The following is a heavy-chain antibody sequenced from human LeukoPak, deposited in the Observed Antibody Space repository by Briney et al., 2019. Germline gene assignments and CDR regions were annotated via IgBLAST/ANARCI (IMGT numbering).Heavy chain of an antibody. CDR2: ISYDGSNK. V-gene: IGHV3-30*04. CDR3: ASRVRGRYFDWLSKMFDY. D-gene: IGHD3-9*01. Sequence: GGSLRLSCAASGFTFSSYAMHWVRQAPGKGLEWVAVISYDGSNKYYADSVKGRFTISRDNSKNTLYLQMNTLRAEDTAVYYCASRVRGRYFDWLSKMFDYWGQGTLVTVSS. J-gene: IGHJ4*02. CDR1: GFTFSSYA.